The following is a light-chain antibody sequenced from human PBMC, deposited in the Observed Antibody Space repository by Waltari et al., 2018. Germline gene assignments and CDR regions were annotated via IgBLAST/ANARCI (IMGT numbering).Light chain of an antibody. Sequence: AIRMTQSPSSFSASTGDRVTITCRASQGISTYLAWYQQKPGKAPNLLIYGASTLQSGVPSRFSGSGSGTDFTLTISSLQSEDFATYYCQQYNNYPLTFGGGTKVEIK. CDR2: GAS. CDR3: QQYNNYPLT. J-gene: IGKJ4*01. CDR1: QGISTY. V-gene: IGKV1-8*01.